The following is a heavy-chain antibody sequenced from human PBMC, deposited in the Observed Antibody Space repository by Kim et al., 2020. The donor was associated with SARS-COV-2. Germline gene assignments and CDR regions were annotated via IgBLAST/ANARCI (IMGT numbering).Heavy chain of an antibody. CDR3: ARGRDSSGWYARGGGYYFDY. Sequence: SETLSLTCTDSGGSISSYYWSWIRQPPGKGLEWIGYIYYSGSTNYNPSLKSRVTISVDTSKNQFSLKLSSVTAADTAVYYCARGRDSSGWYARGGGYYFDYWGQGTLVTVSS. CDR1: GGSISSYY. J-gene: IGHJ4*02. CDR2: IYYSGST. V-gene: IGHV4-59*13. D-gene: IGHD6-19*01.